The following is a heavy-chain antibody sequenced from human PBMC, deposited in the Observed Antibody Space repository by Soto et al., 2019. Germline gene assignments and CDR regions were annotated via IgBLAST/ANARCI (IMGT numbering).Heavy chain of an antibody. CDR1: GFTFRNYA. Sequence: QVQLVESGGGVVQPGRSLRLSCAASGFTFRNYAMDWVRQAPGKGLEWVAVISYDGTNKYYADSVKGRFTISRDNSKNTLSLPMNSLRAEDTAVYYCARGDSNSWSDYWGQGTLVTVSS. J-gene: IGHJ4*02. D-gene: IGHD6-13*01. CDR2: ISYDGTNK. V-gene: IGHV3-30*01. CDR3: ARGDSNSWSDY.